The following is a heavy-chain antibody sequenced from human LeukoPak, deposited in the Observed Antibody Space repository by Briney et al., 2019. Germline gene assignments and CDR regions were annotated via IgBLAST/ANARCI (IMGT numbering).Heavy chain of an antibody. D-gene: IGHD3-22*01. CDR3: AREDSSGSRPFDP. Sequence: QAGGSLRLSCAASGFTFSSYGMSWVRQAPGKGLEWVSAISGSGGSTYYADSVKGRFTISRDNAKNSLYLQMNSLRAEDTAVYYCAREDSSGSRPFDPWGRGTLVTVSS. CDR2: ISGSGGST. V-gene: IGHV3-23*01. CDR1: GFTFSSYG. J-gene: IGHJ5*02.